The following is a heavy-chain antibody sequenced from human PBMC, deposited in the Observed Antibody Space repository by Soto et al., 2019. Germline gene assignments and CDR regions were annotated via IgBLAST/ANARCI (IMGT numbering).Heavy chain of an antibody. CDR1: GFTFSSYW. D-gene: IGHD3-3*01. CDR3: ARDGVTIFGVVKMDV. J-gene: IGHJ6*04. Sequence: EVQLVESGGGLVQPGGSLRLSCAASGFTFSSYWMHWVRQAPGKGLVWVSRINSDGSSTSYADSVKGRFTISRDNAKNTLYLQMNSLRAEDMAVYYCARDGVTIFGVVKMDVWGKGTTVTVSS. V-gene: IGHV3-74*01. CDR2: INSDGSST.